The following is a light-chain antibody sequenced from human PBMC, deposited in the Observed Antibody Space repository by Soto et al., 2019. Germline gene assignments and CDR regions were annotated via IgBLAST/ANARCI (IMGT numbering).Light chain of an antibody. Sequence: DFQMTQSPSTLSASVGDKVTMTCRASQSIGNWLAWYQQKPGKAPKVLIYDASSLESGVPSRFSGSGSGTEFTLTISSLQPDDSATYYCQKYNSYFGQGTRLEIK. J-gene: IGKJ5*01. CDR1: QSIGNW. V-gene: IGKV1-5*01. CDR3: QKYNSY. CDR2: DAS.